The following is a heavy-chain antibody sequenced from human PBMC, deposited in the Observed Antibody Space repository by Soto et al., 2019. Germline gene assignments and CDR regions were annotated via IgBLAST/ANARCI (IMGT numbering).Heavy chain of an antibody. V-gene: IGHV3-23*01. Sequence: LRLSCAASGFTFSSYAMSWVRQAPGKGLEWVSAISGSGGSTYYADSVKGRFTISRDNSKNTLYLQMNSLRAEDTAVYYCAKDWGIAVAGDFDYWGQGTLVTVSS. CDR1: GFTFSSYA. J-gene: IGHJ4*02. CDR2: ISGSGGST. CDR3: AKDWGIAVAGDFDY. D-gene: IGHD6-19*01.